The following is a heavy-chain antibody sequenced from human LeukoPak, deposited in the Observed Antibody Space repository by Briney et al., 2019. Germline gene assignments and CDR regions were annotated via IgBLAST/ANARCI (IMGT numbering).Heavy chain of an antibody. CDR2: IYYSGST. Sequence: SETLSLTCTVSGGSISSYYWSWIRQPPGKGLEWIGYIYYSGSTNYNPSLKSRVTISVDTSKNQFSLKLSSATAADTAVYYCARLLSQGWFDPWGQGTLVTVSS. V-gene: IGHV4-59*01. D-gene: IGHD5/OR15-5a*01. CDR3: ARLLSQGWFDP. CDR1: GGSISSYY. J-gene: IGHJ5*02.